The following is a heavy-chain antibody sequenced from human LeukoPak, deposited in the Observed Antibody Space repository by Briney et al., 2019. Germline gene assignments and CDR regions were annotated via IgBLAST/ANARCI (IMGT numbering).Heavy chain of an antibody. Sequence: SVKVSCKASGGTFSSYAISWVRQAPGQGLEWMGGIIPIFGTANYAQKFQGRVTITADESTSTAYMELSSLRSEDTAVYYRASEGMVLAYCGGDCYTFDYWGQGTLVTVSS. D-gene: IGHD2-21*01. CDR2: IIPIFGTA. CDR3: ASEGMVLAYCGGDCYTFDY. J-gene: IGHJ4*02. CDR1: GGTFSSYA. V-gene: IGHV1-69*13.